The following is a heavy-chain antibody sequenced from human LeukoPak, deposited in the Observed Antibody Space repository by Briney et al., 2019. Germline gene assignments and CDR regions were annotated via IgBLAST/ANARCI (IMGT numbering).Heavy chain of an antibody. CDR2: ISSNGGST. V-gene: IGHV3-64D*06. CDR1: GFTFSSYA. D-gene: IGHD1-26*01. Sequence: GGSLRLSCSASGFTFSSYAMHWVRQAPGKGLEYVSAISSNGGSTYYADSVKGRFTISRDNSKNTLYLQMSSLRAEDTAVYYCAKDTDGEPRELGYWGQGTLVTVSS. J-gene: IGHJ4*02. CDR3: AKDTDGEPRELGY.